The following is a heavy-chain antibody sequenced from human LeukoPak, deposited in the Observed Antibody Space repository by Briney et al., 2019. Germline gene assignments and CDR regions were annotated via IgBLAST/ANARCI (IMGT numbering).Heavy chain of an antibody. CDR1: GFTLSTYA. J-gene: IGHJ4*02. CDR3: VRGPDYGAFDY. Sequence: GGSLRLSCAASGFTLSTYAMSWVRQTPGKGLEWVAATSSSDAGTYHADSVRGRFTISRDNAKNSLYLQMNSLRAEDTAVYYCVRGPDYGAFDYWGQGTLVTVSS. D-gene: IGHD4-17*01. CDR2: TSSSDAGT. V-gene: IGHV3-23*01.